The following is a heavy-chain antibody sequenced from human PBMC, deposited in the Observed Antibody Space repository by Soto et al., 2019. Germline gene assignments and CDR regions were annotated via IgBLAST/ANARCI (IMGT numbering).Heavy chain of an antibody. V-gene: IGHV3-74*01. J-gene: IGHJ4*02. CDR1: AFTFSNYW. CDR3: ARDPVSSGPHDPYLFDS. Sequence: EVQLVESGGGLVQPGGPLSLSCKASAFTFSNYWMHWVRQAPGKGLMWVSRIDPDGSVTDYADSVKGRFTISRDNAKDTLYLRMNSLRVEDTAVYYCARDPVSSGPHDPYLFDSWGRGTLVTVSS. CDR2: IDPDGSVT. D-gene: IGHD1-1*01.